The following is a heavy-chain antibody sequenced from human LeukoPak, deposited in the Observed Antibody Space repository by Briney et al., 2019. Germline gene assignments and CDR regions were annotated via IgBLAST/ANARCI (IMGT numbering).Heavy chain of an antibody. D-gene: IGHD6-13*01. J-gene: IGHJ4*02. Sequence: GGSLRLSCAASGFTFSSYSMNWVRQAPGKGLEWVSSISSSSSYIYYADSVKGRLTISRDNAKNSLYLQMNSLRAEDTAVYYCARDRYSSSCGGDYWGQGTLVTVSS. V-gene: IGHV3-21*01. CDR3: ARDRYSSSCGGDY. CDR1: GFTFSSYS. CDR2: ISSSSSYI.